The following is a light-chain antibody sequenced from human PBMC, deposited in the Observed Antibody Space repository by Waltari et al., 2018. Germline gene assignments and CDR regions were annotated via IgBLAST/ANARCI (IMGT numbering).Light chain of an antibody. CDR2: NND. CDR1: SSNIGGNP. J-gene: IGLJ3*02. V-gene: IGLV1-44*01. Sequence: QSVLTQPPSASGTPGQSVTISCSGSSSNIGGNPVNWYQQLPGTAPKLLIYNNDQRPSGVPDRFSGSKSGTSASLAISGLQSEDEADYYCAAWDDSRNGPVFGGGTKLPVL. CDR3: AAWDDSRNGPV.